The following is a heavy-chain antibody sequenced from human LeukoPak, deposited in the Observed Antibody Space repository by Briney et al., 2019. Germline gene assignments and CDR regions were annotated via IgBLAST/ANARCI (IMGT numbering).Heavy chain of an antibody. V-gene: IGHV4-34*01. CDR3: ATKDIVVVPTTRGVGY. J-gene: IGHJ4*02. Sequence: SETLSLTCAVYGGSFSGYYWSWIRQPPGKGLEWIGEINHSGSTNYNPSLKSRVTISVDTSKTQFSLKLSSVTAADTAVYYCATKDIVVVPTTRGVGYWGQGTLVTVSS. D-gene: IGHD2-2*01. CDR2: INHSGST. CDR1: GGSFSGYY.